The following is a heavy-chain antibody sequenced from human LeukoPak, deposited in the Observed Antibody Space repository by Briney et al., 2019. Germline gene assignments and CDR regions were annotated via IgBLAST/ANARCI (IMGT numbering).Heavy chain of an antibody. V-gene: IGHV3-33*01. J-gene: IGHJ6*02. CDR2: IWYDGSNK. CDR3: ARGYCSSTSCYTSYDYYYYYGMDV. D-gene: IGHD2-2*02. CDR1: GFTFSSYG. Sequence: GGSLRLSCAASGFTFSSYGMHWVRQAPGKGLEWVAVIWYDGSNKYYADSVKGRFTISRDNSKNTLYLQMNSLRAEDTAVYYCARGYCSSTSCYTSYDYYYYYGMDVWGQGTTVTVSS.